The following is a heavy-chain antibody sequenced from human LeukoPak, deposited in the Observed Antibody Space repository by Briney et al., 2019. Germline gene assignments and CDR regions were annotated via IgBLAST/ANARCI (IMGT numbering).Heavy chain of an antibody. CDR3: ARDQAAAGSGTDY. Sequence: GGSLRLSCAASGFTVSSNYMSWVRQAPGKGLEWVSVIYSGGSTYYAGSVKGRFTISRDNSKNTVYLHMNSLRAEDTAVYYCARDQAAAGSGTDYWGQGTLVTVSS. CDR1: GFTVSSNY. D-gene: IGHD6-13*01. V-gene: IGHV3-66*01. CDR2: IYSGGST. J-gene: IGHJ4*02.